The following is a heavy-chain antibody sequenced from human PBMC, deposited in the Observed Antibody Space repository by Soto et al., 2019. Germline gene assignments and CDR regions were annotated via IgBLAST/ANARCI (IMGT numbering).Heavy chain of an antibody. CDR2: LYNTGSI. CDR3: ARDLWGYCGTDCYPLDV. Sequence: SETLSLTCTVSGGSISRYYWSWMRQPPGKGLEWIGYLYNTGSIIYNPSLESRVTISVDTSKTQFSLKLNSVTAADTAVYCCARDLWGYCGTDCYPLDVWGPGTTVT. J-gene: IGHJ6*02. D-gene: IGHD2-21*02. CDR1: GGSISRYY. V-gene: IGHV4-59*01.